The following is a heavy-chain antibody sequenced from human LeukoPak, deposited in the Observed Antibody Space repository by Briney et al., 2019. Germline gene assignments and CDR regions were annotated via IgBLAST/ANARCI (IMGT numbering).Heavy chain of an antibody. CDR2: IYYSGST. Sequence: SETLSLTCTVSGGSISNYYWSWIRQPPGKGLEWIGYIYYSGSTNYNPSLKSRVTISVDTSKNQFSLKLSSVTAADTAVYYCARRSRSGEFDPWGQGTLVTVSS. CDR3: ARRSRSGEFDP. CDR1: GGSISNYY. V-gene: IGHV4-59*08. D-gene: IGHD6-19*01. J-gene: IGHJ5*02.